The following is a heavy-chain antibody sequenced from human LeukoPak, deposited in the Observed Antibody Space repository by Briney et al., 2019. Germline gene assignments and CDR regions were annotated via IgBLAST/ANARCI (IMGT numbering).Heavy chain of an antibody. J-gene: IGHJ4*02. V-gene: IGHV3-7*01. CDR3: ARRYFDL. CDR1: GFTFSSYW. CDR2: IKQDGTEK. Sequence: GGSLRLSCAASGFTFSSYWTGWVRQAPGKGLEWAANIKQDGTEKYYVDSVKGRFTISRDNAKNSLYLQMNSLRAEDTAVYYCARRYFDLWGQGTLVTVSS.